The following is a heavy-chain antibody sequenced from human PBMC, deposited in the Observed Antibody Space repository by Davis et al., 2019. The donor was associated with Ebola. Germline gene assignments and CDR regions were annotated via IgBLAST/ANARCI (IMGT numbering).Heavy chain of an antibody. CDR3: ARDLTGITCCS. J-gene: IGHJ5*02. CDR1: GYTFTDSY. V-gene: IGHV1-2*02. D-gene: IGHD2-2*01. Sequence: ASVKVSCKASGYTFTDSYIHWVRQAPGQGLEYMGWINPNNGDTYYAPKFQGRVTLTRDTSISTAFMELSGLTSDDTADYYCARDLTGITCCSWGQGTLVNVSS. CDR2: INPNNGDT.